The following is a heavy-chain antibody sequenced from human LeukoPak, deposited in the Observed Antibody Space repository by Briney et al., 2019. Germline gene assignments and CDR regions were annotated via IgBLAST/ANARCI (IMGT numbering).Heavy chain of an antibody. V-gene: IGHV3-9*01. CDR2: ISWNSGSI. D-gene: IGHD3-22*01. J-gene: IGHJ6*02. Sequence: TGGSLRLSCAASGFTFDDYAMHWVRQAPGKGLEWVSGISWNSGSIGYADSVKGRFTISRDNAKNSLYLQMNGLRAEDTALYYCAKDIREYYYDSSGYAYYYYYGMDVWGQGTTVTVSS. CDR1: GFTFDDYA. CDR3: AKDIREYYYDSSGYAYYYYYGMDV.